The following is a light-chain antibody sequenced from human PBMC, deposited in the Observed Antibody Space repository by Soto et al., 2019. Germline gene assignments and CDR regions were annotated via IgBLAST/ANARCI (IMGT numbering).Light chain of an antibody. CDR3: QKYNSAPPT. CDR2: AAS. Sequence: DIQMTQSPSSLSASVGDRVTLTCRASQGIINYLDWYQQESGKVPKLMIYAASTLQSGVPSRFSGSGSGTDFTLTISSLQPEDVATYYSQKYNSAPPTFGQGTEVEIK. CDR1: QGIINY. V-gene: IGKV1-27*01. J-gene: IGKJ1*01.